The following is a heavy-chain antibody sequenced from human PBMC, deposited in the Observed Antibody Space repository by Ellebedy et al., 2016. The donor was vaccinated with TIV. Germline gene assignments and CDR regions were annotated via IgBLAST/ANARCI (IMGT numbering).Heavy chain of an antibody. Sequence: GESLKISCAASGFTFSSYDMHWVRQAPGKGLEWVALISYDANNKYYADSVKGRFTISRDNAKISLYLQMNSLTAEDTAVYYCANGAYDIWGQGTMVTVSS. CDR1: GFTFSSYD. CDR3: ANGAYDI. V-gene: IGHV3-30*18. J-gene: IGHJ3*02. CDR2: ISYDANNK.